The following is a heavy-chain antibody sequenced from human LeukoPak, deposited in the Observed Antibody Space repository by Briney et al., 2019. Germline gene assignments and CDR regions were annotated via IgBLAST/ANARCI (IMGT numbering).Heavy chain of an antibody. CDR3: ARGGELSLGSSSWYYFDY. J-gene: IGHJ4*02. CDR2: IYYSGST. D-gene: IGHD6-13*01. Sequence: SETLSLTCTVSGGSISSYYWSWIRQPPGKGLEWIGYIYYSGSTNYNPSLKSRVTISVDTSKNQFSLKLSSVTAADTAVYYCARGGELSLGSSSWYYFDYWGQGTLVTVSS. CDR1: GGSISSYY. V-gene: IGHV4-59*01.